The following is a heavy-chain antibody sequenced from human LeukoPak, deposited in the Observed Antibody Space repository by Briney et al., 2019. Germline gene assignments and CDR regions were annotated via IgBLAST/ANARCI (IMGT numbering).Heavy chain of an antibody. D-gene: IGHD3-3*01. CDR3: AKDPANEWLLYYFDY. CDR2: ISYDGSNK. V-gene: IGHV3-30*18. J-gene: IGHJ4*02. CDR1: GFTFSSYG. Sequence: PGGSLRLSCAASGFTFSSYGIHWVRQAPGKGLEWVAVISYDGSNKYYADPVKGRFTISRDNSKNTLYLQMNSLRAEDTAVYCCAKDPANEWLLYYFDYWGQGTLVTVSS.